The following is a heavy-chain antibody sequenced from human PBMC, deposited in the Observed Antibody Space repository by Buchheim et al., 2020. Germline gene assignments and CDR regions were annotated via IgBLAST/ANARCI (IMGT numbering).Heavy chain of an antibody. CDR1: GFTFSSYG. CDR2: ISYDGSNK. V-gene: IGHV3-30*03. D-gene: IGHD1-1*01. J-gene: IGHJ6*02. Sequence: QVQLVESGGGVVQPGRSLRLSCAASGFTFSSYGMHWVRQAPGKGLEWVAVISYDGSNKYYADFVKGRFTISRDNSKNTLYLQMNSLRAEDTAVYYCASEEVQLEHGFGTSSDYYGMDVWGQGTT. CDR3: ASEEVQLEHGFGTSSDYYGMDV.